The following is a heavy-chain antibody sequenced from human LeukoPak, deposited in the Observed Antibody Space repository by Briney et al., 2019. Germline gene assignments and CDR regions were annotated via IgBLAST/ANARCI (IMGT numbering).Heavy chain of an antibody. V-gene: IGHV3-49*03. CDR3: ANVSGEGQDFWSDFSQDRWFDP. CDR2: IRSKAYGGTT. J-gene: IGHJ5*02. CDR1: GFTFGDYA. Sequence: PGGSLRLSCTASGFTFGDYAMRWFRQAPGKGLEWGGFIRSKAYGGTTEYAASVKGRFTISSDDSKSIAYLQMNSLRVEDTAVYYCANVSGEGQDFWSDFSQDRWFDPWGQGTLVTVPS. D-gene: IGHD3-3*01.